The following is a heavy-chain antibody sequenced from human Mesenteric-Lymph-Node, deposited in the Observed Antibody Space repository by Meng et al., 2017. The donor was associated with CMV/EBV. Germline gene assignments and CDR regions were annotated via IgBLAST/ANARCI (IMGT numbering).Heavy chain of an antibody. CDR1: FISVG. V-gene: IGHV1-18*01. Sequence: FISVGISWVRQATGRGLGWMEWISGYKGNTKYSQKVQDRVTMTTDTATSTAYMDLRSLRSDDTAVYYCARVLGYYGSGSYYYFDYWGQGTLVTVSS. CDR3: ARVLGYYGSGSYYYFDY. D-gene: IGHD3-10*01. CDR2: ISGYKGNT. J-gene: IGHJ4*02.